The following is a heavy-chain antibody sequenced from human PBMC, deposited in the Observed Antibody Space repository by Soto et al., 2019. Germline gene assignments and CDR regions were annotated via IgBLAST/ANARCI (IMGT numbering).Heavy chain of an antibody. D-gene: IGHD3-10*01. CDR1: GFSLSTSGVG. CDR2: IYWNDDK. V-gene: IGHV2-5*01. CDR3: APIFYSGSGSYAHFDY. J-gene: IGHJ4*02. Sequence: SGPTLVNPTQTLTLTCTFSGFSLSTSGVGVGWIRQPPGKALEWLALIYWNDDKRYSPSLKSRLTITKDTSKNQVVLTMTNMDTVDTATYYCAPIFYSGSGSYAHFDYWGQGTLVTVSS.